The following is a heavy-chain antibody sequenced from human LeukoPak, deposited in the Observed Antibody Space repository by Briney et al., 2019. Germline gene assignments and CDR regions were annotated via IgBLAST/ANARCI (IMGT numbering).Heavy chain of an antibody. CDR3: ARTSNYYDSSGYSPVWDY. CDR2: IYYSGST. Sequence: SETLSLTCTVSGGSISSGGYSWSWIRQPPGKGLEWIGYIYYSGSTYYNPSLKSRATISVDTSKNQFSLKLSSVTAADTAVYYCARTSNYYDSSGYSPVWDYWGQGTLVTVSS. V-gene: IGHV4-30-4*07. CDR1: GGSISSGGYS. D-gene: IGHD3-22*01. J-gene: IGHJ4*02.